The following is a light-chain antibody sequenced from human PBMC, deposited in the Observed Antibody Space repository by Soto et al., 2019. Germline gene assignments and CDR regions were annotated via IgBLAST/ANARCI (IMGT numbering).Light chain of an antibody. Sequence: DIQMTQSPSSLSASVGDRVTITCRASETIDTYLNWYQQKPGKAPRLLIYFASSLQSGVPVRFSGSGSGTEFTLTISSLQREDFATYFCHQDYNFPRTFGLGTKLEIK. V-gene: IGKV1-39*01. J-gene: IGKJ1*01. CDR1: ETIDTY. CDR2: FAS. CDR3: HQDYNFPRT.